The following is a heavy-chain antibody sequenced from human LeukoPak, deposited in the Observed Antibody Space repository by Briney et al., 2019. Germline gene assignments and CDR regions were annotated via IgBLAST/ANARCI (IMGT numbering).Heavy chain of an antibody. CDR3: ATGAPTVTALGDAFDI. V-gene: IGHV1-69*05. CDR2: IIPIFGTA. J-gene: IGHJ3*02. D-gene: IGHD4-17*01. CDR1: GGTLSSYA. Sequence: SVKVSCKASGGTLSSYAISWVRQAPGQGLEWMGGIIPIFGTANYAQKFQGRVTITTDESTSTAYMELSSLRSEDTAVYYCATGAPTVTALGDAFDIWGQGTMVTVSS.